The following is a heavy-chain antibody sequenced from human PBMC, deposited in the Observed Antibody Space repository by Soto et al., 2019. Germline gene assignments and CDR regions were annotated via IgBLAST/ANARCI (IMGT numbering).Heavy chain of an antibody. CDR1: GFTFSIYA. V-gene: IGHV3-30-3*01. J-gene: IGHJ6*02. D-gene: IGHD2-15*01. CDR3: SRGDREDTAVVIGARPGEYGMDV. CDR2: ISYDGARK. Sequence: QVQLVESGGGVVQSGRSLRLSCAASGFTFSIYAMHWVRQAPGKGLEWVAVISYDGARKAYANSVKGRFTISRDTSKNTLYLQMNSLRVEDTAAYYCSRGDREDTAVVIGARPGEYGMDVWVLGTTVTVSS.